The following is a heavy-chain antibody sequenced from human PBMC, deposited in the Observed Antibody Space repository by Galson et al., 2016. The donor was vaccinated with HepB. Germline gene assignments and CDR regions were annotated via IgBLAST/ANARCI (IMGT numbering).Heavy chain of an antibody. CDR1: GFAFDIYA. CDR3: ARVVRDYRTYSYSGPSYAMDV. Sequence: SLRLSCAASGFAFDIYAMHWVRQAPGKGLEWVSGISWNSAYVGYADSVKGRFTISRDNAKNSLYLQMNSLRAEDTALYYCARVVRDYRTYSYSGPSYAMDVWGQGTTGTVSS. V-gene: IGHV3-9*01. J-gene: IGHJ6*02. D-gene: IGHD5-18*01. CDR2: ISWNSAYV.